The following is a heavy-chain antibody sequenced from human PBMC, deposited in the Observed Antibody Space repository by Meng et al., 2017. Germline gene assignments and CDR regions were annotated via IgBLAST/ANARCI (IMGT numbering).Heavy chain of an antibody. V-gene: IGHV4-34*01. D-gene: IGHD3-22*01. CDR3: ARVRYYYDSSGYYATSYYFDY. J-gene: IGHJ4*02. CDR2: INHSGST. CDR1: GGSFSGYY. Sequence: QVQLQQGGEGLLKPSETLSLTCAVYGGSFSGYYWSWIRQPPGKGLEWIGEINHSGSTNYNPSLKSRVTISVDTSKNQFSLKLSSVTAADTAVYYCARVRYYYDSSGYYATSYYFDYWGQGTLVTVSS.